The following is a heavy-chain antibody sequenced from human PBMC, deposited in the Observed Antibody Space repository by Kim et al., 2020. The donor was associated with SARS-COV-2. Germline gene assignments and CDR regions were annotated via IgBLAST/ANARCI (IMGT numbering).Heavy chain of an antibody. CDR2: ISWNSGSI. Sequence: GGSLRLSCAASGFTFDDYAMHWVRQAPGKGLEWVSGISWNSGSIGYADSVKGRFTISRDNAKNSLYLQMNSLRAEDTALYYCAKDIGNHRLLEWLLSDAFDIWGQGTMVTVSS. V-gene: IGHV3-9*01. D-gene: IGHD3-3*01. CDR1: GFTFDDYA. J-gene: IGHJ3*02. CDR3: AKDIGNHRLLEWLLSDAFDI.